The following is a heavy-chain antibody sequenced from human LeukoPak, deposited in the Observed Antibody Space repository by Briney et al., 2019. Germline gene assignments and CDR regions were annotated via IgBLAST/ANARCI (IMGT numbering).Heavy chain of an antibody. CDR2: IYWDDDA. Sequence: SGPTLVNPTQTLTLTCTFSGFSLNTSGMAVGWVRQPPGKAPEWLAIIYWDDDARYSPSLKSRLTITKDASKNQVVLTMTNVDSVDTATYYCVRDSSGSHWGQGALVTVSS. J-gene: IGHJ4*02. V-gene: IGHV2-5*02. D-gene: IGHD3-22*01. CDR1: GFSLNTSGMA. CDR3: VRDSSGSH.